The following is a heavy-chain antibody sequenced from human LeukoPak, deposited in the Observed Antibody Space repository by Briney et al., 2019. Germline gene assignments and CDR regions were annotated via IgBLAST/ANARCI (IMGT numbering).Heavy chain of an antibody. J-gene: IGHJ6*02. D-gene: IGHD6-19*01. CDR2: ISYDGSNK. CDR3: ARDGSSSGWYEYYYYYGMDV. CDR1: GFTFSSYA. Sequence: PGGSLRLSCAASGFTFSSYAMHWVRQAPGKGLEWVAVISYDGSNKYYADSVKGRFTISRDNSKNTLYLQMNSLRAEDTAVYYCARDGSSSGWYEYYYYYGMDVWGQGTTVTVSS. V-gene: IGHV3-30-3*01.